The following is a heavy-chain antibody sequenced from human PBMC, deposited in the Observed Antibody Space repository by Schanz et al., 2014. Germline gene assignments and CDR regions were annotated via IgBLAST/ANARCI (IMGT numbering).Heavy chain of an antibody. D-gene: IGHD2-2*01. Sequence: VQLVESGGGVVRPGGSLRLSCAASGFSFGTYAMSWVRQAPGKGLEWVAVIWYDGSNKYYADSVKGRFTISRDNSKNTLFLQMNSLRAEDTAVYYCARAGYDADNWFDPWGQGTLVTVSS. J-gene: IGHJ5*02. CDR3: ARAGYDADNWFDP. V-gene: IGHV3-33*08. CDR2: IWYDGSNK. CDR1: GFSFGTYA.